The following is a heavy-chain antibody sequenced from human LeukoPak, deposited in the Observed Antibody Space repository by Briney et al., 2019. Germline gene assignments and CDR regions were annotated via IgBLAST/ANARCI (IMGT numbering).Heavy chain of an antibody. CDR1: GFTLSDYY. J-gene: IGHJ4*02. CDR3: ARGRRDGYNYYFDY. V-gene: IGHV3-11*05. D-gene: IGHD5-24*01. CDR2: ISSSSSYT. Sequence: PGGSLRLSCAASGFTLSDYYMSWIRQAPGKGLEWVSYISSSSSYTNYADSVKGRFTISRDNAKNSLYLQMNSLRAEDTAVYYCARGRRDGYNYYFDYWGQGTLVTVSS.